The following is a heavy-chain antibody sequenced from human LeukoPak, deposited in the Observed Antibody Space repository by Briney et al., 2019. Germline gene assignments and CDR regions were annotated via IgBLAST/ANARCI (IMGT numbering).Heavy chain of an antibody. CDR3: ARGVVLWFGELLQCYYYYYMDV. J-gene: IGHJ6*03. Sequence: SETLSLTCAVYGGSFSGYYWSWIRQPPGKGLEWIGEINHSGSTNYNPSLKSRVTISVDTSKNQFSLKLSSVTAADTAVYYCARGVVLWFGELLQCYYYYYMDVWGKGTTVTVSS. V-gene: IGHV4-34*01. D-gene: IGHD3-10*01. CDR1: GGSFSGYY. CDR2: INHSGST.